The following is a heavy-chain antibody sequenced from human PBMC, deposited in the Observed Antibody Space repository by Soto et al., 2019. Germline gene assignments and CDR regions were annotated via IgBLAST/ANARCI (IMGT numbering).Heavy chain of an antibody. Sequence: PSETLSLTCTVSGGSISSYYWSWIRQPPGKGLEWIGYIYYSGSTNYNPSLKSRVTISVDTSKNQFSLKLSSVTAADTAVYYCARLGTSGSSSFTWFDPWGQGTLVTVSS. D-gene: IGHD6-13*01. CDR1: GGSISSYY. CDR2: IYYSGST. CDR3: ARLGTSGSSSFTWFDP. V-gene: IGHV4-59*08. J-gene: IGHJ5*02.